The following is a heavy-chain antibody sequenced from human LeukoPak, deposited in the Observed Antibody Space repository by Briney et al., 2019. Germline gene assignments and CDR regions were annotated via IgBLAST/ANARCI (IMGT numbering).Heavy chain of an antibody. CDR1: GFSFTSYA. V-gene: IGHV3-23*01. J-gene: IGHJ6*02. CDR3: ASSTYNYDYALDV. CDR2: INDSGRRT. Sequence: GGSLRLSCAASGFSFTSYAMSWVRQAQGKGLEWVSLINDSGRRTYYADSVKGRFTVSRDNSKYTLYLQMNSLRVEDTAVYYCASSTYNYDYALDVWGQGTTVTVSS. D-gene: IGHD5-24*01.